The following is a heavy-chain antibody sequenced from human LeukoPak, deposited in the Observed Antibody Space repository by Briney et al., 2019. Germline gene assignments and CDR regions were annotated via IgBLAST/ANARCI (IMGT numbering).Heavy chain of an antibody. CDR3: ARSRRFLPLYYHYYMDV. Sequence: SETLSLTCAVYGGSFSGYYWSWIRQPPGKGLEWIGEINHSGSTNYNPSLKSRVTISVDTSKNQFSLRLASVTAADTAVYYCARSRRFLPLYYHYYMDVWGKGTTVTVSS. V-gene: IGHV4-34*01. J-gene: IGHJ6*03. D-gene: IGHD1-14*01. CDR1: GGSFSGYY. CDR2: INHSGST.